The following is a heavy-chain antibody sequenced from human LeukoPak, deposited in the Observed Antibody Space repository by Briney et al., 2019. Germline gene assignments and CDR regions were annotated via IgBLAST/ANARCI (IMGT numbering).Heavy chain of an antibody. V-gene: IGHV3-30*04. Sequence: GGSLRLSCAASGFTFSSYAMHWVRQAPGKGLEWVAVISYDGSNKYYADSVKGRFTISRDNSKNTLYLQMNSLRVEDTAIYYCAKGFPHYYEPSHGMDVWGQRTTVTVS. J-gene: IGHJ6*02. CDR2: ISYDGSNK. CDR1: GFTFSSYA. D-gene: IGHD3-22*01. CDR3: AKGFPHYYEPSHGMDV.